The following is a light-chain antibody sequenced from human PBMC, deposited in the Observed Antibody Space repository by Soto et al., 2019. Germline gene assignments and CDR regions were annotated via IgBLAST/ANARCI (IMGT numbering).Light chain of an antibody. CDR2: GAS. J-gene: IGKJ2*01. CDR1: QSVTSNY. V-gene: IGKV3-20*01. Sequence: EIVLTQSPGTLSLSPGERATLSCRASQSVTSNYLAWYQQKPGQAPRLLIYGASTRAASVPDRFSGSGSETDFTLTITRLEPEDFAVYYCQQYGRSPLLYTFGQGTKVGVK. CDR3: QQYGRSPLLYT.